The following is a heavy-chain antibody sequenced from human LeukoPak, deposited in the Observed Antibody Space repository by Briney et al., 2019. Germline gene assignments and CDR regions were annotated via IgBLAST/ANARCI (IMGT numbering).Heavy chain of an antibody. CDR3: ARDERYDSSGYPFDY. Sequence: ASVKVSCKASGYTFTGYYVHWVRQAPGQGLEWMGWINPNSGGTNYAQKFQGRVTMTRDTSISTAYMELSRLRSDDTAVYYCARDERYDSSGYPFDYWGQGTLVTVSS. J-gene: IGHJ4*02. D-gene: IGHD3-22*01. V-gene: IGHV1-2*02. CDR1: GYTFTGYY. CDR2: INPNSGGT.